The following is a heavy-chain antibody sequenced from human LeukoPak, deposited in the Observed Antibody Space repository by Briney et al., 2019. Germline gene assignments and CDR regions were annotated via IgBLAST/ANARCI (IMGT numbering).Heavy chain of an antibody. CDR1: GFTFSSYE. CDR3: ARDVSLYP. CDR2: ISSSGSTI. Sequence: GVLRLSCAASGFTFSSYEMNWVRQAPGKGLEWVSYISSSGSTIYYADSVKGRFTISRDNAKNSVYLQMNSLRAEDMAVYYCARDVSLYPWGQGTLVTVSS. V-gene: IGHV3-48*03. J-gene: IGHJ5*02.